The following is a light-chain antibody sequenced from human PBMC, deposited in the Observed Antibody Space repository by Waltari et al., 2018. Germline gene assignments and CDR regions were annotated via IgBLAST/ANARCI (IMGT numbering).Light chain of an antibody. Sequence: DIQMTQSPSSLSASVGDRVTITCRASQSISNYLNWYQQKPEKAPKLLIDAASSLQSGVPSRFSGSGSGTDFTLTISSLQPEDFATYYCQQSYSTPRLTFGGGTKVEIK. CDR1: QSISNY. CDR3: QQSYSTPRLT. CDR2: AAS. J-gene: IGKJ4*01. V-gene: IGKV1-39*01.